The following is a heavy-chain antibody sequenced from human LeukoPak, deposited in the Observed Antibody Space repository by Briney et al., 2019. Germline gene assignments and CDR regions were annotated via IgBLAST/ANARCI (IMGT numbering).Heavy chain of an antibody. V-gene: IGHV3-74*01. D-gene: IGHD3-3*01. CDR2: IRTDGTYS. CDR3: VRSYDF. J-gene: IGHJ4*02. CDR1: GFTFSSYW. Sequence: GGSLRLSCAASGFTFSSYWMHWVRQAPGKGLVWVSGIRTDGTYSTYADSVKGRFTISRGNAKNTLYLQMNSLRAEDTAVYFCVRSYDFWGQGTLVSVSS.